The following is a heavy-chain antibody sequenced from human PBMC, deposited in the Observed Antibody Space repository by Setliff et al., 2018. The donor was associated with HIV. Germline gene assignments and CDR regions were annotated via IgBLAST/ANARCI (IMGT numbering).Heavy chain of an antibody. Sequence: SETLSLTCAVSGYSINSGYYWGWIRQPPGKGLEWIGNIYHSGNTYYNPSLKSRVTISVDTSKNQFSLKLSSVTAADTAVYFCARDPGYFDWLRSYRHYYGMDVWGQGTTVTVSS. CDR3: ARDPGYFDWLRSYRHYYGMDV. D-gene: IGHD3-9*01. CDR1: GYSINSGYY. V-gene: IGHV4-38-2*02. CDR2: IYHSGNT. J-gene: IGHJ6*02.